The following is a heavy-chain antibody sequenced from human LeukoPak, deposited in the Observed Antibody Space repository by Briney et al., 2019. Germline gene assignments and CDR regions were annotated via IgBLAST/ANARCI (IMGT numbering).Heavy chain of an antibody. CDR3: ARGYCSGGSCGFFDN. V-gene: IGHV4-34*01. D-gene: IGHD2-15*01. CDR1: GGSFSGYY. CDR2: ILHSGST. J-gene: IGHJ4*02. Sequence: PSETLSLTCAVYGGSFSGYYWSWIRQPPGKGLEWIGRILHSGSTNYNPSLKSRVTILVDRSKNQISLRLSSITAADTAVYYCARGYCSGGSCGFFDNWGQGTLVTVSS.